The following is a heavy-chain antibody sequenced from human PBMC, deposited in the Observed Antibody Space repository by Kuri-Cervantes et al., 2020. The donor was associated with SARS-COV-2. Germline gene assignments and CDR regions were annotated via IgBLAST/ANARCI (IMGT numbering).Heavy chain of an antibody. CDR1: GFTFSSYC. Sequence: GGSLRLSCVASGFTFSSYCMHWVRQAPGKGLVWVSRLTNDGSDAIFADSVKGRFTISRDNAKNMLYLYMNSLRADDTAVYYCARDSMTTRDFDYWGQGTLVTVSS. D-gene: IGHD4-11*01. CDR3: ARDSMTTRDFDY. V-gene: IGHV3-74*01. J-gene: IGHJ4*02. CDR2: LTNDGSDA.